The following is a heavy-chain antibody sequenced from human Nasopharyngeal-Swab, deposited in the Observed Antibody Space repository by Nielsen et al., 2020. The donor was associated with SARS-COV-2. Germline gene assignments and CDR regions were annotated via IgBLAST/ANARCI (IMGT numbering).Heavy chain of an antibody. Sequence: ASVKVSCKASGYILTNYYMHWVRQAPGQGLEWMGIINPTGGSTTFAQKFQGRVMMTRDTSTSTLYMELRGLRSEDTAVYFCARDAGGFYTKDQPYFDYWGQGSLVTVSS. J-gene: IGHJ4*02. CDR2: INPTGGST. D-gene: IGHD3-10*01. V-gene: IGHV1-46*01. CDR1: GYILTNYY. CDR3: ARDAGGFYTKDQPYFDY.